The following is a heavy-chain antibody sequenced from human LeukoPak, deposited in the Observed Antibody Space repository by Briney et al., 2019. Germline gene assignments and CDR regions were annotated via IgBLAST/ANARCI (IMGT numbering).Heavy chain of an antibody. Sequence: GGSLRLSCAASGFTFSNAWMSWVRQAPGKGLEWVGRIKSKTDGGTRDYAAPVKGRFTISRDDSKNTLYLQMNSLKTEDTAVYYCTTDVIWFGESTYYFDYWGQGTLVTVSS. J-gene: IGHJ4*02. CDR1: GFTFSNAW. CDR2: IKSKTDGGTR. V-gene: IGHV3-15*01. CDR3: TTDVIWFGESTYYFDY. D-gene: IGHD3-10*01.